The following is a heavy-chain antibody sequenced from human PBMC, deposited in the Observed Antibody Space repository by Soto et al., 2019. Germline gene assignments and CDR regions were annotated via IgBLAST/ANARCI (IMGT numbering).Heavy chain of an antibody. CDR2: IDPSDSYT. J-gene: IGHJ6*02. CDR1: GYSFTSYW. D-gene: IGHD6-19*01. Sequence: GESLKISCKGSGYSFTSYWISWVRQMPGKGLEWMGRIDPSDSYTNYSPSFQGHVAISADKSISTAYLQWSSLKASDTAMYYCARGAGISPSHYYYGMDVWGQGTTVTVSS. CDR3: ARGAGISPSHYYYGMDV. V-gene: IGHV5-10-1*01.